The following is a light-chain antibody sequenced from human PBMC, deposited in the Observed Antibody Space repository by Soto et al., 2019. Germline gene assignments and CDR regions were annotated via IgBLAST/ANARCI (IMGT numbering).Light chain of an antibody. CDR2: AAS. V-gene: IGKV3-20*01. CDR1: QSVSH. CDR3: QQYGGSPLYT. J-gene: IGKJ2*01. Sequence: EIVLTQSPGTLSLSPGETATLSCRASQSVSHLAWYQQKPGQAPRLLVYAASSRATGIPDRFSGSGSGTDFTLTTSRLEPEDFAVYYCQQYGGSPLYTVGQGTKVDIK.